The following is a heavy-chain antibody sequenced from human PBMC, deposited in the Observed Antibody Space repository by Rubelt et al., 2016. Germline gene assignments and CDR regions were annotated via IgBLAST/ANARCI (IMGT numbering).Heavy chain of an antibody. CDR3: ARDVIVVVPAAPDAFDI. V-gene: IGHV1-18*01. J-gene: IGHJ3*02. Sequence: QVQLVQSGAEVKKPGASVKVSCKASGYTFTSYGISWVRQAPGQGLEWMGWISAYNGNTNYAQKLLVTVTMTPDTSTSTAYMELRSLRSDDTAVYYGARDVIVVVPAAPDAFDIWGQGTMVTVSS. CDR2: ISAYNGNT. D-gene: IGHD2-2*01. CDR1: GYTFTSYG.